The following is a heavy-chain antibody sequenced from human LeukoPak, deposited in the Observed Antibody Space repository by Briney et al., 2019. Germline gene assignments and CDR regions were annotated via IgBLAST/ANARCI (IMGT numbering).Heavy chain of an antibody. CDR2: IFPGDSDS. J-gene: IGHJ4*02. D-gene: IGHD1-1*01. Sequence: GESLKISCKGSGYSFTSYWGGWVRQMPGKGLECMGIIFPGDSDSSHSPSFQGQVTISADKSISTAYLQWSSLKASDTAMYYCARQVHYNLDYWGQGNLVTVSS. CDR3: ARQVHYNLDY. CDR1: GYSFTSYW. V-gene: IGHV5-51*01.